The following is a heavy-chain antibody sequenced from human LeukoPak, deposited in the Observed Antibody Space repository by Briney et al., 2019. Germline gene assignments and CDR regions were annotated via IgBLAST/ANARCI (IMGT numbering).Heavy chain of an antibody. V-gene: IGHV3-66*02. J-gene: IGHJ5*02. D-gene: IGHD5-24*01. CDR1: GSTVSNSY. Sequence: GGSLRLSCAASGSTVSNSYMSWVRQAPGKGLEWVSVIYSGGGTYYTDSVKGRFTISRDNSKNTLYLQMNSLRVEDTAVYYCARARIEMTIIVDWFDPWGQGTLVTVSS. CDR2: IYSGGGT. CDR3: ARARIEMTIIVDWFDP.